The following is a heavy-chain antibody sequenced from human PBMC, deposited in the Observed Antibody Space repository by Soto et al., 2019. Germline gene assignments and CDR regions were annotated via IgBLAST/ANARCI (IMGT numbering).Heavy chain of an antibody. Sequence: PGGSLRRSCAASGFTFSSYAMSWVRQAPGKGLEWVSAISGSGGSTYYADSVKGRFTISRDNSKNTLYLQMNSLRAEDTAVYYCAKARTGSQYSSSDYWGQGTLVTVSS. V-gene: IGHV3-23*01. CDR3: AKARTGSQYSSSDY. J-gene: IGHJ4*02. D-gene: IGHD6-6*01. CDR1: GFTFSSYA. CDR2: ISGSGGST.